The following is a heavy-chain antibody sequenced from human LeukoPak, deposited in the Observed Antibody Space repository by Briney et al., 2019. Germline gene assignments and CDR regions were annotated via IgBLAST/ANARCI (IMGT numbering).Heavy chain of an antibody. V-gene: IGHV1-2*02. CDR2: INPNSGGT. J-gene: IGHJ5*02. CDR3: ARDSPVVVVLKNWFDP. CDR1: GYTFTGYY. Sequence: GASVKVSCKASGYTFTGYYMHWVRQAPGQGLEWMGWINPNSGGTNYAQKFQGRVTTTRDTSISTAYMELSRLRSDDTAVYYCARDSPVVVVLKNWFDPWGQGTLVTVSS. D-gene: IGHD2-15*01.